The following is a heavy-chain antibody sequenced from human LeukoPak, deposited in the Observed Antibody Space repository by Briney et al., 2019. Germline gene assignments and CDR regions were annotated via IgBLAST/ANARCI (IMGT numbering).Heavy chain of an antibody. CDR1: GYSISSGYY. CDR3: ARQLYEIDI. D-gene: IGHD2-2*02. V-gene: IGHV4-38-2*01. J-gene: IGHJ3*02. CDR2: IYHSGST. Sequence: SETLSLTCAVSGYSISSGYYWAWIRQPPGKGVEWIGSIYHSGSTYYNPSLKSRVTISVDTSKNQFSLKLSSVSAADTAVYYCARQLYEIDIWGQGTMVTVSS.